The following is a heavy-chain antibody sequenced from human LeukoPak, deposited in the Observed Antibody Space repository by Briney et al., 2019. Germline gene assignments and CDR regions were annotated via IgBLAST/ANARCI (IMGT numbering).Heavy chain of an antibody. CDR3: ARAVVVAPVGYYYYMDV. Sequence: ASVKVSXKASGYTFTSYGISWVRQAPGQGLEWMRWISAYNGNTNYAQKLQGRVTMTTDTSTSTAYMELRSLRSDDTAVYYCARAVVVAPVGYYYYMDVWGKGTTVTVSS. CDR2: ISAYNGNT. CDR1: GYTFTSYG. D-gene: IGHD2-15*01. V-gene: IGHV1-18*01. J-gene: IGHJ6*03.